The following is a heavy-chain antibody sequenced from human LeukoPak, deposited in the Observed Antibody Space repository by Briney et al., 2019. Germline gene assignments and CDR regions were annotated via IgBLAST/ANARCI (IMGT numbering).Heavy chain of an antibody. CDR2: ISSSSSYI. Sequence: GESLRLSCAASGFTSSSYSMNWVRQAPGKGLEWASSISSSSSYIYYADSVKGRFTISRDNAKNSLYLQMNSLRAEDTAVYYCARVKGALAAAGLDYWGQGALVTVSS. D-gene: IGHD6-13*01. CDR1: GFTSSSYS. J-gene: IGHJ4*02. CDR3: ARVKGALAAAGLDY. V-gene: IGHV3-21*01.